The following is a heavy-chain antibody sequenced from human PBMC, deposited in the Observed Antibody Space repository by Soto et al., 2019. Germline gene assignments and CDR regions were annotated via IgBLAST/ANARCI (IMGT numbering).Heavy chain of an antibody. V-gene: IGHV4-59*01. Sequence: QVQLQESGPGLVKPSETLSLTCTVSGGSISSYYWSWIRQPPGKGLEWIGYSQYSGSTNPNPSLKSRVTILVDTSQNQFSLKLSSVTAADTAVYYSARKWRALEYWGQGTLVTVSS. D-gene: IGHD2-8*01. CDR2: SQYSGST. CDR3: ARKWRALEY. CDR1: GGSISSYY. J-gene: IGHJ4*02.